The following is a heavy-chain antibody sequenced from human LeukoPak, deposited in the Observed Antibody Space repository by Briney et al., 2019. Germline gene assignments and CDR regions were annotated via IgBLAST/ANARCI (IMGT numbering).Heavy chain of an antibody. V-gene: IGHV3-23*01. CDR2: ISGDGGST. Sequence: GGSLRLSCAASGFTFNNYVMSWVRQAPGEGLEWVSSISGDGGSTYYADSVKGRFTISRDNSKSTLYLQMNSLRAEDTAVYYCARVRDRYFEALDYWGQGTLVTVSS. CDR1: GFTFNNYV. J-gene: IGHJ4*02. CDR3: ARVRDRYFEALDY. D-gene: IGHD3-9*01.